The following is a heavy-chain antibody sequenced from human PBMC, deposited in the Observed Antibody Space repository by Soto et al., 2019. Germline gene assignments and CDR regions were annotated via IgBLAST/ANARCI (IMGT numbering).Heavy chain of an antibody. V-gene: IGHV4-59*08. D-gene: IGHD5-12*01. CDR2: IYYSGST. J-gene: IGHJ6*03. CDR3: ASSTISYYYYMDV. Sequence: SETLSLTCTVSGGSISSYYWSWIRQPPGKGLEWIGYIYYSGSTNYNPSLKSRVTISVDTSKNQFSLKLSSVTAADTAVYYCASSTISYYYYMDVWGKGTTVTVSS. CDR1: GGSISSYY.